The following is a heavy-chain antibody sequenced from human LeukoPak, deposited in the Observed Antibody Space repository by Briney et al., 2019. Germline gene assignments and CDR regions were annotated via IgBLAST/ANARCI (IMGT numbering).Heavy chain of an antibody. CDR1: GYTFTGYY. D-gene: IGHD5-12*01. J-gene: IGHJ4*02. Sequence: GASVKVSCKASGYTFTGYYMHWVRQAPGQGLEWMGWINPNSGGTNYAQKFQGRVTMTRDTSISTAYMELSRLRSGDTAVYYCARLPRGYSGYDWADYWGQGTLVTVSS. CDR2: INPNSGGT. V-gene: IGHV1-2*02. CDR3: ARLPRGYSGYDWADY.